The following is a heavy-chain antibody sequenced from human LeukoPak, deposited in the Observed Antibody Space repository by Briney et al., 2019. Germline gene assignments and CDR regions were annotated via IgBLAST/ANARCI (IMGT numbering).Heavy chain of an antibody. CDR1: GGSFSGYY. CDR3: ARLMYDSSGYYLGDYHYYYIDV. V-gene: IGHV4-34*01. CDR2: INHSGST. Sequence: SETLSLTCAVYGGSFSGYYWSWIRQPPGKGLEWIGEINHSGSTNYNPSLKSRVTISVDTSKNQFFLKLTSVTAADTAVYYCARLMYDSSGYYLGDYHYYYIDVWGKGTTVTVSS. D-gene: IGHD3-22*01. J-gene: IGHJ6*03.